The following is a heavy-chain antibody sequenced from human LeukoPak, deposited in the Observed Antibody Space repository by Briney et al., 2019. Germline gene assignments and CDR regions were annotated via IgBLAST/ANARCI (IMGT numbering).Heavy chain of an antibody. V-gene: IGHV1-69*06. CDR3: ARDGVAATSPRYYYYMDV. CDR2: IIPIFGTA. J-gene: IGHJ6*03. Sequence: SVKVSCKASGGTFSSYAISWVRQAPGQGLEWMGGIIPIFGTANYAQKFQGRVTITADKSTSTAYMELSSLRSEDTAVYYCARDGVAATSPRYYYYMDVWGKGTTVTVSS. D-gene: IGHD2-15*01. CDR1: GGTFSSYA.